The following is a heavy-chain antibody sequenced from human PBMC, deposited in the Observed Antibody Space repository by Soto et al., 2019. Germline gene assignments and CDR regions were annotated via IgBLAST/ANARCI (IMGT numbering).Heavy chain of an antibody. V-gene: IGHV3-30*18. D-gene: IGHD6-19*01. J-gene: IGHJ4*02. CDR3: AKGGRQWLVTSDFNY. Sequence: PGGSLRLSCAASGFTFSDYAMHWFRQAPGKGLEWVAVVSHDGRNTHYADSVKGRFTISRDSSKNTVSLEMTSLRAEDTAVYYCAKGGRQWLVTSDFNYWGQGDLVTVSS. CDR2: VSHDGRNT. CDR1: GFTFSDYA.